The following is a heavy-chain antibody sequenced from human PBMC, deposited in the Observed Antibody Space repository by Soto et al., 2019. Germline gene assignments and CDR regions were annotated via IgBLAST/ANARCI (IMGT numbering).Heavy chain of an antibody. Sequence: GGSLRLSCAASGFTFSSYAMSWVRQAPGKGLEWVSAISGSGGSTYYADSVKGRFTISRDNSKNTLYLQMNSLRADDTAVYYCAKDTYSSGWLRPFDYWGQGTLVTVSS. CDR1: GFTFSSYA. CDR3: AKDTYSSGWLRPFDY. D-gene: IGHD6-19*01. J-gene: IGHJ4*02. CDR2: ISGSGGST. V-gene: IGHV3-23*01.